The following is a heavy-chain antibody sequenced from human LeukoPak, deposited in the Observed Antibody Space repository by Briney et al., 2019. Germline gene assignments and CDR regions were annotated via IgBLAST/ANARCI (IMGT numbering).Heavy chain of an antibody. J-gene: IGHJ5*02. CDR2: VYYTGST. D-gene: IGHD3-10*01. Sequence: SETLSLTCTVSGGSISSYYWSWVRQPPGKGLEWIGFVYYTGSTNYSPSLKSRVTISVDTSKNQFSLKLSSVTAADTAVYYCARSVRRLYGSGRSNWFDPWGQGTLVTVSS. CDR3: ARSVRRLYGSGRSNWFDP. V-gene: IGHV4-59*12. CDR1: GGSISSYY.